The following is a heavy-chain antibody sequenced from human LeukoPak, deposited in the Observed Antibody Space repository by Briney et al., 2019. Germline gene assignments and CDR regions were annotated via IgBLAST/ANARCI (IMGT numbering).Heavy chain of an antibody. CDR2: IHHSGGI. CDR1: GDSISSDIW. CDR3: SRGGDYRFHY. V-gene: IGHV4-4*02. J-gene: IGHJ4*02. D-gene: IGHD3-10*01. Sequence: SGTLSLTCAVSGDSISSDIWWNWVRQPPGKGLEWIGEIHHSGGINYNPSLKSRVTISLDKSKNQFSLELNSVTAADTALYYCSRGGDYRFHYWGQGTLVTVSS.